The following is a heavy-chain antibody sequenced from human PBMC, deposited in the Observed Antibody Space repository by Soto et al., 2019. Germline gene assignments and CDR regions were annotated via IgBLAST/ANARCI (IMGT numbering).Heavy chain of an antibody. D-gene: IGHD6-19*01. J-gene: IGHJ5*02. CDR2: ISYDGSNK. V-gene: IGHV3-30-3*01. CDR1: GFTFSSYA. CDR3: ARVSRYSSGWYWFDP. Sequence: GGSLRLSCAASGFTFSSYAMHWVRQAPGKGLEWVAVISYDGSNKYYADSVKGRFTISRDNSKNTLYLQMNSLRAEDTAVYYCARVSRYSSGWYWFDPWGQGTLVTVSS.